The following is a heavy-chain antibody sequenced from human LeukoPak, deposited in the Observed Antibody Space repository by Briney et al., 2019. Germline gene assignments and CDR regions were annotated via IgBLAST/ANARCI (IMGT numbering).Heavy chain of an antibody. CDR2: IYYSGST. D-gene: IGHD6-13*01. J-gene: IGHJ4*02. CDR3: ARGTVQQQLPIDY. V-gene: IGHV4-59*01. Sequence: SETLSLTCTVSGGSIRSYYWSWIRQPPGKGLEWIGYIYYSGSTNYNPSLKSRVIISVDTSKNQFSLKLSSVTAADTAVYYCARGTVQQQLPIDYRGQGTLVTVSS. CDR1: GGSIRSYY.